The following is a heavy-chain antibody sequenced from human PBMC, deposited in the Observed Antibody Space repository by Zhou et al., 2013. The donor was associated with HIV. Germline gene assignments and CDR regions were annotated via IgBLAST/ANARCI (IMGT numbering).Heavy chain of an antibody. V-gene: IGHV1-69*05. CDR3: ARDGGDYDYIWGSYRLDY. CDR2: IIPMFGRA. Sequence: QVQLVQSGAEVKKPGSSVNVSCKASGGTFSSYAISWVRQAPGQGLEWMGGIIPMFGRANYEQKFQGRVTITTDESTSTAYMELSSLRSEDTAVYYCARDGGDYDYIWGSYRLDYWGQGTLVTVSS. J-gene: IGHJ4*02. D-gene: IGHD3-16*02. CDR1: GGTFSSYA.